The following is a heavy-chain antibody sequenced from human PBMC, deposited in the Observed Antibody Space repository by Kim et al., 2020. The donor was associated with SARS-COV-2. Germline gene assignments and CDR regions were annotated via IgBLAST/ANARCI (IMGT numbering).Heavy chain of an antibody. D-gene: IGHD3-16*01. J-gene: IGHJ4*02. Sequence: SETLSLTCAVYGGSFSGYYWSWIRQPPGKGLEWIGEINHSGSTNYNPSLKSRVTISVDTSKNQFSLKLSSVTAADTAVYYCARGEAGMGGDYWGQGTLVTVSS. CDR1: GGSFSGYY. CDR2: INHSGST. CDR3: ARGEAGMGGDY. V-gene: IGHV4-34*01.